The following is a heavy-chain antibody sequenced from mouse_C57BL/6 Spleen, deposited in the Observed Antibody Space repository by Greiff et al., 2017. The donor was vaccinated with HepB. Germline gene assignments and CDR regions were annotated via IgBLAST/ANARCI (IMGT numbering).Heavy chain of an antibody. CDR3: ARGEAYDYDGKAWFAY. CDR1: GYTFTSYW. CDR2: IYPSDSET. D-gene: IGHD2-4*01. Sequence: QVQLQQPGAELVRPGSSVKLSCKASGYTFTSYWMDWVKQRPGQGLEWIGNIYPSDSETHYNQKFKDKATLPVDKSSSTAYMQLSSLTSEDSAVYYCARGEAYDYDGKAWFAYWGQGTLVTVSA. V-gene: IGHV1-61*01. J-gene: IGHJ3*01.